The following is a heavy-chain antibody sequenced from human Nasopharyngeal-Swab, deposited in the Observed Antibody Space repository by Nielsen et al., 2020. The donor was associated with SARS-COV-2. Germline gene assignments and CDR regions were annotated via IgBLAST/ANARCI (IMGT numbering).Heavy chain of an antibody. V-gene: IGHV1-69*06. CDR2: VIPIFGTA. D-gene: IGHD3-16*02. CDR1: GGTFSSYA. J-gene: IGHJ4*02. CDR3: ARNPVDYDYVWGSYRYRTFDY. Sequence: SVKVSCKASGGTFSSYAISWVRQAPGQGLEWMGGVIPIFGTANYAQKFQGRVTITADKSTSTAYMELSSLRSEDTAVYYCARNPVDYDYVWGSYRYRTFDYWGQGALVTVSS.